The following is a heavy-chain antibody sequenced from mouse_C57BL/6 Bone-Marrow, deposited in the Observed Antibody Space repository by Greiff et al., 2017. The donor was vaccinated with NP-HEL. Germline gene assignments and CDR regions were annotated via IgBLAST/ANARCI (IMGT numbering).Heavy chain of an antibody. Sequence: QVQLQQSGAELVRHGASVKLSCKASGYTFTDYYINWVKQRPGQGLEWIARIYPGSGNTYYNEKFKGKATLTAEKSSSTAYMQLSSLTSEDSAVYFCARGYIGSSYVAWFAYWGQGTLVTVSA. CDR1: GYTFTDYY. V-gene: IGHV1-76*01. J-gene: IGHJ3*01. D-gene: IGHD1-1*01. CDR3: ARGYIGSSYVAWFAY. CDR2: IYPGSGNT.